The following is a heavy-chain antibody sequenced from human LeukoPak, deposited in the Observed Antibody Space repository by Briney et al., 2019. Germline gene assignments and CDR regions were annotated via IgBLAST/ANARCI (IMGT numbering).Heavy chain of an antibody. CDR3: AKGGGSSCYSPSDY. Sequence: GGSLRLSCGGSGFTLSSYAMSCVRQAPGKGLEWVSAISGSGTDTFYANSVKGRFTISRDNPKNTLYLQMNSLRAEDTAVYYCAKGGGSSCYSPSDYWGQGTLVTVSS. V-gene: IGHV3-23*01. J-gene: IGHJ4*02. CDR2: ISGSGTDT. CDR1: GFTLSSYA. D-gene: IGHD2-15*01.